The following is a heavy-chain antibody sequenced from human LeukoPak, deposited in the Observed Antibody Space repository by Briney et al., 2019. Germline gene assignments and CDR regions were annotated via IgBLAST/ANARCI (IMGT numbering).Heavy chain of an antibody. CDR3: AKEFAAIGTPLFDY. J-gene: IGHJ4*02. CDR2: INTDGSST. D-gene: IGHD6-13*01. CDR1: GFTFSSYW. Sequence: GGSLRLSCAASGFTFSSYWMHWVRQAPGKGLVWVSRINTDGSSTSYADSVKGRFTISRDNSQNTLFLQMNSLRGEDTAVYYCAKEFAAIGTPLFDYWGQGTLVTVSS. V-gene: IGHV3-74*01.